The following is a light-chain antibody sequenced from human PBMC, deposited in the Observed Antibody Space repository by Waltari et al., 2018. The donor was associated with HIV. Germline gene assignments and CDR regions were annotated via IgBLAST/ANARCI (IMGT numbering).Light chain of an antibody. CDR3: QQFNTWPLT. J-gene: IGKJ4*01. CDR1: QSVSSN. V-gene: IGKV3-15*01. CDR2: GAS. Sequence: EIVMTQSPATLSVSPGERATLSCRASQSVSSNLAWYQQTPGQAPRLLIYGASTRATGIPARFSGRGAGTDFTLTITSLQSVDFAVYYWQQFNTWPLTFGGGTKVEIK.